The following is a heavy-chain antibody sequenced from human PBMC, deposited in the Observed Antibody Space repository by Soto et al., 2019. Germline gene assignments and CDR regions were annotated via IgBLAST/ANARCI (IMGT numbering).Heavy chain of an antibody. Sequence: PVGSLRLSCAASGFALSDYWMTWVRQGPGKGLEWVAHIRHNGSDKYYADSVRGRFTISRDNAKNTLYLQMTSLRAEDTATYFCARVLTSGVFYDDVGGGYLPRTYGLDDWGPGTVVTVSS. CDR1: GFALSDYW. D-gene: IGHD3-16*02. J-gene: IGHJ4*01. CDR3: ARVLTSGVFYDDVGGGYLPRTYGLDD. CDR2: IRHNGSDK. V-gene: IGHV3-7*01.